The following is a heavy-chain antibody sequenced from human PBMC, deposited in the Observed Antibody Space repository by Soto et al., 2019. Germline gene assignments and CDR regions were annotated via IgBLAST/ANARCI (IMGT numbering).Heavy chain of an antibody. J-gene: IGHJ6*02. CDR1: GFTFSSYG. Sequence: PGGSLRLSCAASGFTFSSYGMHWVRQAPGKGLEWVAVISYDGSNKYYADSVKGRFTISRDNSKNTLYLQMNSLRAEDTAVYYCAADIVVVPAAINYYYYYGMDVWGQGTTVTV. D-gene: IGHD2-2*02. V-gene: IGHV3-30*03. CDR3: AADIVVVPAAINYYYYYGMDV. CDR2: ISYDGSNK.